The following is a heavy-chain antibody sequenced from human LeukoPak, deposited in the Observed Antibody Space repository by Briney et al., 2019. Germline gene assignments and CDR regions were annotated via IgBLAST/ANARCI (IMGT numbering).Heavy chain of an antibody. V-gene: IGHV1-24*01. D-gene: IGHD2-2*01. CDR3: ATDRRGAPAAEKYYYYYMDV. J-gene: IGHJ6*03. CDR1: GYTLTELS. CDR2: FDPEDGET. Sequence: GASVKVSCKVSGYTLTELSMHWVRQAPGKGLEWMGGFDPEDGETIYAQKFQGRVTMTEDTSTDTAYMELSSLRSEDTAVYYCATDRRGAPAAEKYYYYYMDVWGKGTTVTVSS.